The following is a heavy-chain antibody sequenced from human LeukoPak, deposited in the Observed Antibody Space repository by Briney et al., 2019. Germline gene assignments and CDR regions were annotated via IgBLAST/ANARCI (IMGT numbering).Heavy chain of an antibody. CDR1: GGSISSGGYY. J-gene: IGHJ1*01. Sequence: SETLSLTCTVSGGSISSGGYYWSWIRQFPGKGLEWFGYVYYNGSTYYKPSLKSRVTISVDTSKNQFSLKLTSVTAADTAVYYCARDRAGYCSRGNCHLYFQHWGQGILVTVSS. V-gene: IGHV4-31*03. CDR3: ARDRAGYCSRGNCHLYFQH. D-gene: IGHD2-2*01. CDR2: VYYNGST.